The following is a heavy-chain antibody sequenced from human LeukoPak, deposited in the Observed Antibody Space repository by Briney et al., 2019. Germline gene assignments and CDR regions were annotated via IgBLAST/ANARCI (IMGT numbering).Heavy chain of an antibody. J-gene: IGHJ4*02. CDR1: EFTVSRNY. CDR3: TRDQMNY. V-gene: IGHV3-53*01. D-gene: IGHD5-24*01. Sequence: GGSLRLSCTASEFTVSRNYMLWVRQAPGKGLEWVSLIFSNGDTHYADSLKGRFTISRDTSKNTVSLQMNSLRVEEAAIYYCTRDQMNYWGQGTLVTVSS. CDR2: IFSNGDT.